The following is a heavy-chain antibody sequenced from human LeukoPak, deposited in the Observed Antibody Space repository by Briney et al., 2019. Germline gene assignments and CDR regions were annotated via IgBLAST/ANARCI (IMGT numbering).Heavy chain of an antibody. CDR1: GLTVRNNY. CDR2: ISSSSSYI. CDR3: ARDSSSWYWFDP. D-gene: IGHD6-13*01. V-gene: IGHV3-21*01. J-gene: IGHJ5*02. Sequence: PGGSLRLSCAASGLTVRNNYMSWVRQSPGKGLEWVSSISSSSSYIYYADSVKGRFTISRDNAKNSLYLQMNSLRAEDTAVYYCARDSSSWYWFDPWGQGALVTVSS.